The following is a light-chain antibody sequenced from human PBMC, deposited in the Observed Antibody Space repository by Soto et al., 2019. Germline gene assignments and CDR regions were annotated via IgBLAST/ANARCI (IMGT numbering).Light chain of an antibody. CDR2: GAS. CDR3: QQHYNLPPWT. CDR1: QSISTY. V-gene: IGKV1-39*01. Sequence: DIQMTQSPPSLSASVGDTVTITCRASQSISTYSDWYQVTPGKAPKVLIYGASTLQDGVPSRFSGSGSGTDFTLSINNLQPEDFATYYCQQHYNLPPWTFGQGTKVEI. J-gene: IGKJ1*01.